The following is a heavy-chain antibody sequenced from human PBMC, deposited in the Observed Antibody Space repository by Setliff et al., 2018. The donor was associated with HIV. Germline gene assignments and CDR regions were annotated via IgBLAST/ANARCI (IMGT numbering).Heavy chain of an antibody. J-gene: IGHJ4*02. CDR1: GFTFSAYA. CDR2: TTSNGRTT. D-gene: IGHD3-3*01. Sequence: GGSLSLSCAASGFTFSAYAMTWVRRAPGKGLEWVSATTSNGRTTDYAESVRGRFTLSRDNSRNTLYLHMTSLRAEDTAIYYCAKAWGSGYPSFESALMFDVWGQGTLVTVS. V-gene: IGHV3-23*01. CDR3: AKAWGSGYPSFESALMFDV.